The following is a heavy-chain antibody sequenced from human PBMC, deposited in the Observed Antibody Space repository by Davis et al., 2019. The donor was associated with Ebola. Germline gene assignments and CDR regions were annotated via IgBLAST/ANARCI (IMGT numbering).Heavy chain of an antibody. J-gene: IGHJ6*03. V-gene: IGHV4-34*01. Sequence: MPSETLSLTCAVYGGSFSGYYWSWVRQPPAKGLEWIGEINHSGSTNYNPSLKSRVTISVDTSKNQFSLKLSSVTAADTAVYYCARVLSGYYYFYMDVWGKGTTVTVSS. CDR1: GGSFSGYY. CDR3: ARVLSGYYYFYMDV. CDR2: INHSGST. D-gene: IGHD6-25*01.